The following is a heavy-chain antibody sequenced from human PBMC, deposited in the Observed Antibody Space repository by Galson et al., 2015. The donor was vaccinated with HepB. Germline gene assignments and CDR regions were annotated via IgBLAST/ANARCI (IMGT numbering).Heavy chain of an antibody. J-gene: IGHJ4*02. CDR2: ISYDGSNK. CDR1: GFTFSSYA. CDR3: ARLGYTHS. V-gene: IGHV3-30-3*01. Sequence: SLRLSCAASGFTFSSYAMHWVRQAPGKGLEWVAVISYDGSNKYYADSVKGRFTISRDNSKNTLYLQMNSLRAEDTAVYYCARLGYTHSWGQGTLVTVSS. D-gene: IGHD5-18*01.